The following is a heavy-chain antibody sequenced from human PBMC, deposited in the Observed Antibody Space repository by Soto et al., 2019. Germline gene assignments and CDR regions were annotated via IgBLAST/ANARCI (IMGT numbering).Heavy chain of an antibody. CDR2: ISSSSSTI. J-gene: IGHJ3*02. CDR1: GFTFSSYS. CDR3: ARGDYYDSSGPFSDAFDI. Sequence: GGSLTLSCAASGFTFSSYSMNWVRQAPGKGLEWVSYISSSSSTIYYADSVKGRFTISRDNAKNSLYLQMNSLRAEDTAVYYCARGDYYDSSGPFSDAFDIWGQGTLVTVSS. D-gene: IGHD3-22*01. V-gene: IGHV3-48*01.